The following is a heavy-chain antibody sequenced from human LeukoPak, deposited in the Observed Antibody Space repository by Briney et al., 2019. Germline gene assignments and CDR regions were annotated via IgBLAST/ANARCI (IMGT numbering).Heavy chain of an antibody. J-gene: IGHJ4*02. Sequence: GGSLRLCCAASGFIFSNYAMHWVRQAPGKGLEYLSAISRDGDNTYYADSVKGRFHISRDDSKNTLYLQMGSLRTDDLAVYYCARGGATTIPNTFDSWGQGTLVTVSP. CDR3: ARGGATTIPNTFDS. CDR2: ISRDGDNT. CDR1: GFIFSNYA. D-gene: IGHD1-26*01. V-gene: IGHV3-64*02.